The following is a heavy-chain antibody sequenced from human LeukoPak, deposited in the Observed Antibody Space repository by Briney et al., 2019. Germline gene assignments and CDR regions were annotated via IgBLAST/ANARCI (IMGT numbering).Heavy chain of an antibody. CDR1: GYTFTSYY. Sequence: ASVKVSCKASGYTFTSYYMHWVRQAPGQGLEWMEIINPSGGSTSYAQKFQGRVTMTRDTSTSTVYMELSSLRSEDTAVYYCARDHAGSGSYFTPYYFDYWGQGTLVTVSS. V-gene: IGHV1-46*01. CDR2: INPSGGST. D-gene: IGHD3-10*01. J-gene: IGHJ4*02. CDR3: ARDHAGSGSYFTPYYFDY.